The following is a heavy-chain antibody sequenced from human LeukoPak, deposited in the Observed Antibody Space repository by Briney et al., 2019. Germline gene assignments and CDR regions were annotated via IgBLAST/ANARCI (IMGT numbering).Heavy chain of an antibody. Sequence: PSETLSLTCTVSGGSVSSTTYYWSWIPQPPGKGLEVIASINYSGSTYYNPSLKSRVTISVDTSENQFSLKLSSVTAAGTAVYYCARYVVYGSGKYYFDYWGQGTLVTVSS. V-gene: IGHV4-39*01. J-gene: IGHJ4*02. CDR3: ARYVVYGSGKYYFDY. CDR2: INYSGST. D-gene: IGHD3-10*01. CDR1: GGSVSSTTYY.